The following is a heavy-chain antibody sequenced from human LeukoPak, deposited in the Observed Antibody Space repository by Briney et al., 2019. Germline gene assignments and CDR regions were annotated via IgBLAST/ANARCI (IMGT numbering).Heavy chain of an antibody. V-gene: IGHV4-31*03. Sequence: SQTLSLTCTVSGRSISSGGYYWSWLRQHPGKGLEWIGYIYYSRSTYYNLSPKSRVPISVDTSKNQFSLKLSSVTAADTAVYYCARFDYDSSGYYYGYYWGQGTLVTVSS. D-gene: IGHD3-22*01. CDR3: ARFDYDSSGYYYGYY. CDR1: GRSISSGGYY. J-gene: IGHJ4*02. CDR2: IYYSRST.